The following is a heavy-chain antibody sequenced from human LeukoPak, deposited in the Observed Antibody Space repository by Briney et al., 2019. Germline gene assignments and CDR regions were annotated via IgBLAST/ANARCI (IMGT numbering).Heavy chain of an antibody. V-gene: IGHV1-2*02. D-gene: IGHD6-13*01. CDR3: ARVRIEAAGRGLDY. J-gene: IGHJ4*02. CDR1: GYTFTGHY. CDR2: VSPYSGDT. Sequence: GASVKVSCKASGYTFTGHYMHWVRQAPGQGLEWMGWVSPYSGDTNYAQSFQGRVTMTRDTSISTVYMELGSLSSDDTAVYFCARVRIEAAGRGLDYWGQGTPVTVSS.